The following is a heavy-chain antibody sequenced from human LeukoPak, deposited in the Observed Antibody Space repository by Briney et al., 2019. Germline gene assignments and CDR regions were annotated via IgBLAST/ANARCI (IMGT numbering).Heavy chain of an antibody. CDR1: RFTFIASA. Sequence: GGALRLSCAAPRFTFIASAISGVRQTPRKRLGWGSSVSGSGDSTFYADSVKGRFTISRDNSKNTLYLQMNSLRAEDTAVYYCAKDPHSNGWFYFDYWGQGTLVTVSS. CDR2: VSGSGDST. D-gene: IGHD6-19*01. V-gene: IGHV3-23*01. CDR3: AKDPHSNGWFYFDY. J-gene: IGHJ4*02.